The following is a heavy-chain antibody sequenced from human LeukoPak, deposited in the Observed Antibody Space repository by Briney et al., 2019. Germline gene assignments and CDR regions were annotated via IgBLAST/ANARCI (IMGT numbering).Heavy chain of an antibody. CDR2: FGGTGDI. Sequence: QPGGSLRLSCAASGFTFSTTAMAWVRQAPGKGLELVSGFGGTGDIHYADSVRGRFTISRDNSKGILYLQMDSLRAEDTAVYYCAKDVLRWAFDYWGQGTQVTVSS. CDR3: AKDVLRWAFDY. CDR1: GFTFSTTA. D-gene: IGHD3-16*01. J-gene: IGHJ4*02. V-gene: IGHV3-23*01.